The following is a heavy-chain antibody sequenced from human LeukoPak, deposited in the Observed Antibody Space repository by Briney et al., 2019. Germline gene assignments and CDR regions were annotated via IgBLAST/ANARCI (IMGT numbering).Heavy chain of an antibody. J-gene: IGHJ4*02. D-gene: IGHD3-10*01. V-gene: IGHV1-69*13. CDR3: AKDVIEELLWFGEVDY. CDR1: GGTFSSYA. CDR2: IIPIFGTA. Sequence: SVKVSCKASGGTFSSYAISWVRQAPGQGLEWMGGIIPIFGTANYAQKFQGRVTITADESTSTAYMELSSLRSEDTAVYYCAKDVIEELLWFGEVDYWGQGTLVTVSS.